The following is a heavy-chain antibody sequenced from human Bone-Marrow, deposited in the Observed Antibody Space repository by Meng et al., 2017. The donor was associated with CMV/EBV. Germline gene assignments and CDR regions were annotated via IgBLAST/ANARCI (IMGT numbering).Heavy chain of an antibody. CDR2: IYPGDSDT. D-gene: IGHD1-26*01. CDR1: GYSFTTYW. J-gene: IGHJ4*02. Sequence: GESLKISCKGSGYSFTTYWIGWVRQMPGKGLEWMGTIYPGDSDTRYSPSFQGQVTISADKSVSTAYLQWSSLKALDSAMYYCVRQATADYWGQGTLVTVSS. CDR3: VRQATADY. V-gene: IGHV5-51*01.